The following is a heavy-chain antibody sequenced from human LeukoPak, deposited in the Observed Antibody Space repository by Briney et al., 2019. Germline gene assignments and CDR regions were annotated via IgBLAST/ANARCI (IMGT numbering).Heavy chain of an antibody. D-gene: IGHD3-10*01. CDR2: INSDGSST. J-gene: IGHJ4*02. CDR3: ARTMVRGVIIKSYYFDY. CDR1: GFTFSSYW. V-gene: IGHV3-74*01. Sequence: GGSLRLSCAASGFTFSSYWMHWVRQAPGKGLVWVSRINSDGSSTSYADSVKGRFTISRDNSKNTLYLQMNSLRAEDTAVYYCARTMVRGVIIKSYYFDYWGQGTLVTVSS.